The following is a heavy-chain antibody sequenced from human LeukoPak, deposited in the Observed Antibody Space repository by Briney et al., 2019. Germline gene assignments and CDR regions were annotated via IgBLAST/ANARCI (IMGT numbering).Heavy chain of an antibody. J-gene: IGHJ6*03. CDR1: GGSISSYY. V-gene: IGHV4-59*01. CDR2: IYYSGST. D-gene: IGHD6-13*01. CDR3: ARTIAAAGGSIYMDV. Sequence: PSETLSLTCTVSGGSISSYYWSWIRQPPGKGLEWIGYIYYSGSTNYNPSLKSRVTISVDTSKNQFSLKLNSVTAADTAVYYCARTIAAAGGSIYMDVWGKGTTVTVSS.